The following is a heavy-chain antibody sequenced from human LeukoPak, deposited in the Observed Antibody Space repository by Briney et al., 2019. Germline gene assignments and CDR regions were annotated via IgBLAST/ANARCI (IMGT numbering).Heavy chain of an antibody. CDR2: IYTSGST. D-gene: IGHD3-10*01. CDR3: ARDLPFMVRGVPYYYYYMDV. V-gene: IGHV4-61*02. Sequence: SQTLSLTCPVSGGSISSGSYYWSWIRQPAGKGLEWIGRIYTSGSTNYNPSLKSRVTISVDTSKNQFSLKLSSVTAADTAVYYCARDLPFMVRGVPYYYYYMDVWGKGTTVTVSS. J-gene: IGHJ6*03. CDR1: GGSISSGSYY.